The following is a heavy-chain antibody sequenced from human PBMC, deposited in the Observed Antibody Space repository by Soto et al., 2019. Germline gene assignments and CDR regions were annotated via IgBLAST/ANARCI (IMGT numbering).Heavy chain of an antibody. CDR3: ATVNSGWYWSRSTAPVEH. J-gene: IGHJ1*01. CDR1: GYTLTELS. Sequence: GASVKVSCKVSGYTLTELSMHWVRQAPGKGLEWMGGFDPEDGETIYTQKFQGRVTMTEDTSTDTAYMELSSLRSEDTAVYYCATVNSGWYWSRSTAPVEHWGQRTLVTVSS. CDR2: FDPEDGET. D-gene: IGHD6-19*01. V-gene: IGHV1-24*01.